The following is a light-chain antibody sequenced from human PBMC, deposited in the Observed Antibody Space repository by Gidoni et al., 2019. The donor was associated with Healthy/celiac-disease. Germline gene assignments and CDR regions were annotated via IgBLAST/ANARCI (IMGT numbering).Light chain of an antibody. CDR1: SSDVGCYNY. V-gene: IGLV2-14*01. J-gene: IGLJ3*02. Sequence: QSALTQPASVSGSPGQSITISCTGTSSDVGCYNYVSWYQQHPGKAPKLMIYEVSNRPSGVSNRFSGSKSGNTASLTISGLQAEDEADYYCSSYTSSIRVFGGGTKLTVL. CDR2: EVS. CDR3: SSYTSSIRV.